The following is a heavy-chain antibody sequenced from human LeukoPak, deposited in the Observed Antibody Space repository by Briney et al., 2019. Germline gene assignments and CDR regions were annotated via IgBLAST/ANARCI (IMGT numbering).Heavy chain of an antibody. J-gene: IGHJ4*02. Sequence: QAGGSQRLSCVASGFTFSTYWMTWVRQAPGKGLEWVANIRHDGSEKYYVDSVKGRFTISRDNAENSLYLQMNSLRAEDTAIYFCASRTRGDYWGQGTLVTVSS. V-gene: IGHV3-7*01. D-gene: IGHD1-14*01. CDR3: ASRTRGDY. CDR1: GFTFSTYW. CDR2: IRHDGSEK.